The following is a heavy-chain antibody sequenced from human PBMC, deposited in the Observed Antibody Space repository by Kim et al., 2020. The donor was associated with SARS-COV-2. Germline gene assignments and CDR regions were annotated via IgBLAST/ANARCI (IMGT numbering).Heavy chain of an antibody. Sequence: YADSVKGRFTIARDNSKNTLYLQMNSLRAEDTAVYYCASSYSSGWFTFDYWGQGTLVTVSS. J-gene: IGHJ4*02. V-gene: IGHV3-23*01. CDR3: ASSYSSGWFTFDY. D-gene: IGHD6-19*01.